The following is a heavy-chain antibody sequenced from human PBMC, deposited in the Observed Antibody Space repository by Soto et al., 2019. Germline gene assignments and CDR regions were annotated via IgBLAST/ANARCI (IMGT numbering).Heavy chain of an antibody. CDR2: INAGTGNT. Sequence: ASVKVSFKASGYPFTSYSMHLVRQAPGQRLEWMGWINAGTGNTKYSQKFQGRVTITRDTSASTAYMELSSLRAEDTAVYYCARERGNSGTFDYWGQGTMVTVSS. V-gene: IGHV1-3*01. CDR1: GYPFTSYS. J-gene: IGHJ4*02. D-gene: IGHD1-1*01. CDR3: ARERGNSGTFDY.